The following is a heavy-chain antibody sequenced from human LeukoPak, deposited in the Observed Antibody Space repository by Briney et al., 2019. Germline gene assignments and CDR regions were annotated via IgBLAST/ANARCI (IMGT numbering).Heavy chain of an antibody. CDR1: GYTFTGYY. CDR3: ARDRDYGSGIFDY. V-gene: IGHV1-2*02. J-gene: IGHJ4*02. Sequence: ASVKVSCMVSGYTFTGYYMHRVRQAPGQGLEWMGWINPNSGGTNYAQKFQGRVTMTRDTSISTAYMELNRLRSDDTAVYYFARDRDYGSGIFDYWGQGTLVTVSS. D-gene: IGHD3-10*01. CDR2: INPNSGGT.